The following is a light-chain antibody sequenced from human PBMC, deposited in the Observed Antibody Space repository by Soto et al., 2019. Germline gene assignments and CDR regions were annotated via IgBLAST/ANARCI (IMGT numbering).Light chain of an antibody. V-gene: IGKV1-33*01. CDR1: QNINNY. CDR3: QHYENLPT. CDR2: DAS. Sequence: DIQMTQSPSSLSASVGDRVTITCQASQNINNYLNWYQQKPGRXPXXLIYDASNLEAGVPSRLRGSGSGTDFTFTISRMQPEDIASYYCQHYENLPTFGQGTRLEIK. J-gene: IGKJ5*01.